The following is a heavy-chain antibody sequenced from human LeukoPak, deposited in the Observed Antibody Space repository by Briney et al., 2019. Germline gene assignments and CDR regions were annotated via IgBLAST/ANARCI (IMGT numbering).Heavy chain of an antibody. CDR3: ARGYDSSGYYFLDYFDY. CDR1: GFTFSSYS. Sequence: GGSLRLSCAASGFTFSSYSMNWVRQAPGKGLEWVSSISSSSSYIYYADSVKGRFTISRDNAKNSLYLQMNSLRAEDTAVYYCARGYDSSGYYFLDYFDYWGQGTLVTVSS. D-gene: IGHD3-22*01. CDR2: ISSSSSYI. J-gene: IGHJ4*02. V-gene: IGHV3-21*01.